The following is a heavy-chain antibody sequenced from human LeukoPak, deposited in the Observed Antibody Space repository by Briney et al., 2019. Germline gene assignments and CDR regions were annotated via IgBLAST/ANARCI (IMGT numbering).Heavy chain of an antibody. CDR2: IRNDGSNK. V-gene: IGHV3-33*01. CDR3: ATGHYESSGYFCGWCEP. J-gene: IGHJ5*02. Sequence: GGSLRLSCAASGFTFSSYGMHWVRQAPGKGLEWVSAIRNDGSNKYYADSVKGRFTISRDNSKNTLYLQMNSLRAEDTAVYYCATGHYESSGYFCGWCEPWGERNLVTVSS. CDR1: GFTFSSYG. D-gene: IGHD3-22*01.